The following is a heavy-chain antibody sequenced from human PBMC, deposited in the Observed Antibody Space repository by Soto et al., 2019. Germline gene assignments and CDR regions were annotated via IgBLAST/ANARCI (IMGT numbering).Heavy chain of an antibody. CDR3: ARGSGGSLYYFDY. J-gene: IGHJ4*02. D-gene: IGHD3-16*01. V-gene: IGHV1-2*04. CDR1: GYTFTGYY. Sequence: ASVKVSCKASGYTFTGYYMHWVRQAPGQGLEWMGWINPNSGGTNYAQKFQGWVTMTRDTSLSKAYMELSRLRSDDTAVYYCARGSGGSLYYFDYWVQGTLVTVSS. CDR2: INPNSGGT.